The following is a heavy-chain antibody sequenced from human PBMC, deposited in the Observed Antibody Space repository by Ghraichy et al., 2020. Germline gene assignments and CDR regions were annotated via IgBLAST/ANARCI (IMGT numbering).Heavy chain of an antibody. D-gene: IGHD4/OR15-4a*01. CDR2: INSDASST. CDR3: IRGLTSLDFAF. Sequence: GGSLRLSCAGSGFTFRNDWMHWVRQSPGKGLVWVSRINSDASSTKYADSVKGRFTISRDNAKNALYLQRSSLRAEDTAVYYCIRGLTSLDFAFWGQGTLVTVSP. J-gene: IGHJ4*02. CDR1: GFTFRNDW. V-gene: IGHV3-74*03.